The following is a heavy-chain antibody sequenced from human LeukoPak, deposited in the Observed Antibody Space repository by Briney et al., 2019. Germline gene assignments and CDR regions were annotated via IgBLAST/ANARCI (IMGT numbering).Heavy chain of an antibody. CDR3: ASSMVGGNWDLDY. Sequence: GGSLRLSCAASGFTFSSYWMHWVRQAPGKGLVWVSRINSDGSSTSYADSVKGRFTISRDNAKNTLYLQMNSLRAEDTAVYYCASSMVGGNWDLDYWGQGTLVTVSS. V-gene: IGHV3-74*01. CDR1: GFTFSSYW. CDR2: INSDGSST. D-gene: IGHD4-23*01. J-gene: IGHJ4*02.